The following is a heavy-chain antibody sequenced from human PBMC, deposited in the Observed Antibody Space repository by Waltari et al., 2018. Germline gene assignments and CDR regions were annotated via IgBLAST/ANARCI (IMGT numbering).Heavy chain of an antibody. CDR2: SNPSGGST. D-gene: IGHD2-2*01. J-gene: IGHJ4*02. V-gene: IGHV1-46*01. CDR1: GYTFTSYY. CDR3: ATAVVVPAASLN. Sequence: QVQLVQSGAEVKKPGASVKVSCKASGYTFTSYYMHWVRQAPGQGLEWMGISNPSGGSTSYAQKFQGRVTMTRDTSTSTVYMELSSLRSEDTAVYYCATAVVVPAASLNWGQGTLVTVSS.